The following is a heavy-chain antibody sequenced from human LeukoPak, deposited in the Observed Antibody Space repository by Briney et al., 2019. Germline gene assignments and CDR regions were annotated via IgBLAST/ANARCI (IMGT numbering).Heavy chain of an antibody. V-gene: IGHV3-7*01. J-gene: IGHJ4*02. Sequence: GGSLRLSCAAAGFTFSSYWMSWFRQAAGKGLEGVANIKQDGSEKYYVDSVKGRFTISRDNGKNSLYLQMNCLRAEDTAVYYCARVSRYGGSHDYWGQGTLVTVSS. CDR3: ARVSRYGGSHDY. D-gene: IGHD4-23*01. CDR1: GFTFSSYW. CDR2: IKQDGSEK.